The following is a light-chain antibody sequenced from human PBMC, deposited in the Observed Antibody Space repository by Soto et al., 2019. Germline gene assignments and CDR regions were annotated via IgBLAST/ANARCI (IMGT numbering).Light chain of an antibody. CDR2: DTY. CDR3: QPYNSYPRT. CDR1: QDISNY. J-gene: IGKJ4*02. Sequence: EIQRTQSPSSLSASVGDRATITCRASQDISNYLNWYQQKPGKAPKLLIYDTYNLETGVTSRFSGSGSGTEFTLTISSLQPDDFATYYCQPYNSYPRTVGPGTKVEIK. V-gene: IGKV1-33*01.